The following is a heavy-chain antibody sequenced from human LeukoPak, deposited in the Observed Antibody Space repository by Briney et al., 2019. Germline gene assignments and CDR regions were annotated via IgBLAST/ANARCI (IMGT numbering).Heavy chain of an antibody. D-gene: IGHD3-3*01. Sequence: SETLSLTCTVSGGSISSYYWSWIRQPPGKGLEWIGYIYYSGSTYYNPSLKSRVTISVDTSKNQVSLKLSSVTAADTAVYYCARSGLENYFDYWGQGTLVTVSS. CDR2: IYYSGST. J-gene: IGHJ4*02. V-gene: IGHV4-59*01. CDR1: GGSISSYY. CDR3: ARSGLENYFDY.